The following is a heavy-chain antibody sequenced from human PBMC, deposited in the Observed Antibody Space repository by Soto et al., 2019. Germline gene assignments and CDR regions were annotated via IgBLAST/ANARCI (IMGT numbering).Heavy chain of an antibody. Sequence: GGSLSLSCAASGFTFTNAWMNWVRQAPGKGLEWVGRIKSKTDGGTTDYAAPVKGRFTISRDDSKNTLYLQMNSLKTEDTAVYYCTTGHRRLLALGYWGQGTLVTVSS. CDR1: GFTFTNAW. D-gene: IGHD3-16*01. CDR3: TTGHRRLLALGY. J-gene: IGHJ4*02. CDR2: IKSKTDGGTT. V-gene: IGHV3-15*07.